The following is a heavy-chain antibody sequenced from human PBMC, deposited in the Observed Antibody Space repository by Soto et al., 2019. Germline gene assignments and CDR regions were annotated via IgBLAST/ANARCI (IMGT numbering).Heavy chain of an antibody. CDR2: ISSTTNYI. CDR3: ARESEDLTSNFDD. Sequence: PGGSLRLSYAASGFTFTRYSMNWVRQAPGKGLEWVPSISSTTNYIYYGDSMKGRFTNSRDNAKNSLYLEMNSLRAEDTAVYYCARESEDLTSNFDDWGQGTLVTVSS. CDR1: GFTFTRYS. J-gene: IGHJ4*02. V-gene: IGHV3-21*06.